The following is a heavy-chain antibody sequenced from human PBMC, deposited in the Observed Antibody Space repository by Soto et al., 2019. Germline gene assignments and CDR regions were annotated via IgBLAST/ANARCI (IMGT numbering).Heavy chain of an antibody. CDR1: GGTFNSNS. J-gene: IGHJ6*02. CDR3: ASNPRSSAAEINYGMDV. V-gene: IGHV1-69*12. Sequence: QVQLVQSGAEVKKPGSSVKVSCKASGGTFNSNSLSWVRQAPGQGLEWMGVIIPIFGSATYAQKFQGRVTITADESTSTAYMEVSSLRYEDTAVYYCASNPRSSAAEINYGMDVWGQGPTVTVSS. CDR2: IIPIFGSA.